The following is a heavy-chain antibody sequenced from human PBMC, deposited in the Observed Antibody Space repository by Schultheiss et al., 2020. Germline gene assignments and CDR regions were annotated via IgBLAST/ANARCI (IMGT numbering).Heavy chain of an antibody. CDR3: ARELDRRPFIAAAGGFDY. CDR1: GFTFSSYA. D-gene: IGHD6-13*01. Sequence: GGSLRLSCAASGFTFSSYAMHWVRQAPGKGLEWVAVISYDGSNKYYADSVKGRFTISRDNSKNTLYLQMNSLRAEDTAVYYCARELDRRPFIAAAGGFDYWGQGTLVTVSS. V-gene: IGHV3-30-3*01. J-gene: IGHJ4*02. CDR2: ISYDGSNK.